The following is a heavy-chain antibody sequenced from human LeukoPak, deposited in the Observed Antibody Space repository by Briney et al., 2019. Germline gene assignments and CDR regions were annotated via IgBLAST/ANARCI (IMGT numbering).Heavy chain of an antibody. D-gene: IGHD3-16*02. CDR1: GFTFSDYY. J-gene: IGHJ6*03. CDR2: ISSSGSTI. CDR3: ARASGLRLGELSLVLGYYYYYMDV. Sequence: GGSLRLSCAASGFTFSDYYMSWIRQAPGKGLEWVSYISSSGSTIYYADSVKGRFTISRDNAKNSLYLQMNSLRAEDSAVYYCARASGLRLGELSLVLGYYYYYMDVWGKGTTVTISS. V-gene: IGHV3-11*01.